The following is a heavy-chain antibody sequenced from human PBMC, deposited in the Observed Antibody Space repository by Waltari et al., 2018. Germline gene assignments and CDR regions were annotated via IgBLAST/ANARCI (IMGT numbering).Heavy chain of an antibody. V-gene: IGHV4-4*07. CDR3: ARDYPPGKYGRNAFDI. CDR1: GGPISSYY. J-gene: IGHJ3*02. D-gene: IGHD1-26*01. Sequence: QVQLQESGPGLVKPSETLSLTCTVSGGPISSYYWRWIRQPAGKGLEWIGRFYTSGSTNYNPSLKSRVTMSVDTSKNQFSLKLSSVTAADTAVYYCARDYPPGKYGRNAFDIWGQGTMVTVSS. CDR2: FYTSGST.